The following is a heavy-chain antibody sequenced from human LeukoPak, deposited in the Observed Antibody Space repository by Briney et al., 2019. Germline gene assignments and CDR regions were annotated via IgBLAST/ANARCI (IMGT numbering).Heavy chain of an antibody. CDR1: GGSFSGYY. D-gene: IGHD3-22*01. V-gene: IGHV3-11*01. CDR2: ISSSGSTI. J-gene: IGHJ4*02. CDR3: ASAHYYDSSGYYVD. Sequence: LSLTCAVYGGSFSGYYMSWIRQAPGKGLEWVSYISSSGSTIYYADSVKGRFTISRDNAKNSLYLQMNSLRAEDTAVYYCASAHYYDSSGYYVDWGQGTLVTVSS.